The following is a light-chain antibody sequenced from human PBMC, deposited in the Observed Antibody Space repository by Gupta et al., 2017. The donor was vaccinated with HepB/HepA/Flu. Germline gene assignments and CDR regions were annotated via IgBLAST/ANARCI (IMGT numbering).Light chain of an antibody. CDR3: ST. Sequence: DIQMTQSPSSLSASVGDRVTITCQASQEISNYLNWYQQKPGKAPKRLSYDASNLEKGVKSRFSGSGSGTELPCTISCLQPEEIAKYSFSTFGHGTKVDIK. V-gene: IGKV1-33*01. J-gene: IGKJ3*01. CDR1: QEISNY. CDR2: DAS.